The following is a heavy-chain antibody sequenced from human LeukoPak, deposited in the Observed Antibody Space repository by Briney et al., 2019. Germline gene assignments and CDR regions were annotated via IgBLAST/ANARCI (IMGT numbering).Heavy chain of an antibody. J-gene: IGHJ4*02. Sequence: KPSETLSLTCTVSGGSFSTYNWSWIRQPPGKGLEWIGNIYFSGSTNYNPSLQSRVTISVEKSKNHFSLRLSSVTAADTAVYYCARENSYYDSSGYYFGSGYFDYWGQGTLVTVSS. D-gene: IGHD3-22*01. CDR1: GGSFSTYN. CDR2: IYFSGST. V-gene: IGHV4-59*01. CDR3: ARENSYYDSSGYYFGSGYFDY.